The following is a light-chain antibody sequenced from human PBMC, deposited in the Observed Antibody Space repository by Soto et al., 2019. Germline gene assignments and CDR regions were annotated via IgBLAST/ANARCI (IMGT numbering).Light chain of an antibody. CDR1: QSVSSN. J-gene: IGKJ3*01. CDR2: GAS. Sequence: EIVMTQSPATLSVSPGERATLSCRASQSVSSNLAWYQQKPGQAPRLLIFGASTRATGTPARFSGSGSETEFTLTISSLQSEDFAVYYCQQYNNLRGFTFGPGTKVDIK. V-gene: IGKV3D-15*01. CDR3: QQYNNLRGFT.